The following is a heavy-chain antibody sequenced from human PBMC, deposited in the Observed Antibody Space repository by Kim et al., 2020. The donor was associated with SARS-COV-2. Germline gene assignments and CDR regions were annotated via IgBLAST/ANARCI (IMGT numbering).Heavy chain of an antibody. CDR1: GFTFSDYY. Sequence: GGSLRLSCAASGFTFSDYYMSWIRQAPGEGLEWVSSISSSGSTIYYADSVKGRFTISRDKAKNSLYLQMNSLRAEDTAVYYCARDSSLYYYDSSGYYPLDYGMDVWGQGTTVTVSS. D-gene: IGHD3-22*01. J-gene: IGHJ6*02. CDR2: ISSSGSTI. CDR3: ARDSSLYYYDSSGYYPLDYGMDV. V-gene: IGHV3-11*04.